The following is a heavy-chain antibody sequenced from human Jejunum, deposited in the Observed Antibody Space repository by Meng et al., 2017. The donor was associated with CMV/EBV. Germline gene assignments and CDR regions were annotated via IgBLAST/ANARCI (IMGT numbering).Heavy chain of an antibody. CDR3: ASTDGNEYFDY. J-gene: IGHJ4*02. CDR2: IYHSGST. D-gene: IGHD4-23*01. V-gene: IGHV4-38-2*02. Sequence: CTVSGYSIRSGYYWGWIRQPPGKGLEWIGSIYHSGSTYYNPSLKSRVTISVDTSKNQFSLKLSSVTAADTAVYYCASTDGNEYFDYWGQGTLVTVSS. CDR1: GYSIRSGYY.